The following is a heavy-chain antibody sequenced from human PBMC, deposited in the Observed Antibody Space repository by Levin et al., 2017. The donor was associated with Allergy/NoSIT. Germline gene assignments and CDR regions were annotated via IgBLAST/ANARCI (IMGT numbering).Heavy chain of an antibody. CDR2: ISSSSSYI. Sequence: PGGSLRLSCAASGFTFSSYSMNWVRQAPGKGLEWVSSISSSSSYIYYADSVKGRFTISRDNAKNSLYLQMNSLRAEDTAVYYGARTSGSYDAVAFDYWGQGTLVTVSS. CDR3: ARTSGSYDAVAFDY. D-gene: IGHD1-26*01. CDR1: GFTFSSYS. V-gene: IGHV3-21*01. J-gene: IGHJ4*02.